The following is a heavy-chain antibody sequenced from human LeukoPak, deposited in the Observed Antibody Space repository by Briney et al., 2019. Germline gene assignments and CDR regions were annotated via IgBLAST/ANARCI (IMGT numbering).Heavy chain of an antibody. CDR3: SKATPPRDGSNPDY. CDR1: GFPFSSSG. Sequence: GGSLRLSCATSGFPFSSSGMSWVRQAPGKGLEWVAVISYDGRNKYYADSVKGRFTISRDNSKNTLYLQMNSLRAEDTALYYCSKATPPRDGSNPDYWGQGTLVTVSS. V-gene: IGHV3-30*18. J-gene: IGHJ4*02. D-gene: IGHD5-24*01. CDR2: ISYDGRNK.